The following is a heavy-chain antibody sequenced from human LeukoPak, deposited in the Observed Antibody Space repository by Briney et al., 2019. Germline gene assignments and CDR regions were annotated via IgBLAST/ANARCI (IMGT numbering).Heavy chain of an antibody. J-gene: IGHJ4*02. V-gene: IGHV3-23*01. CDR1: GFTFSSYA. CDR2: ISGSGGST. D-gene: IGHD5-12*01. Sequence: GGSLGLSCAASGFTFSSYAMSWVRQAPGKGLEWVSAISGSGGSTYYADSVKGRFTISRDNSKNTLYLQMNSLRAEDTAVYYCAKVGDIVATILSSEFDYWGQGTLVTVSS. CDR3: AKVGDIVATILSSEFDY.